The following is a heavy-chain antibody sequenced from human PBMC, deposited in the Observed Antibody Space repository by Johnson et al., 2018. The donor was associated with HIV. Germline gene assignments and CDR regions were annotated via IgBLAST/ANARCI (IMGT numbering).Heavy chain of an antibody. V-gene: IGHV3-NL1*01. Sequence: QVQLVESGGGVVQPGRSLRLSCAASGFTFSSYGMHWVRQAPGKGLEWVSVIYSGGSTYYADSVKGRFTISRDNSKNIVYLQMDSLRAEDTGLYYCAKESRYSARYNWNDGYAFDIWGQGTMVTGSS. J-gene: IGHJ3*02. CDR2: IYSGGST. D-gene: IGHD1-1*01. CDR1: GFTFSSYG. CDR3: AKESRYSARYNWNDGYAFDI.